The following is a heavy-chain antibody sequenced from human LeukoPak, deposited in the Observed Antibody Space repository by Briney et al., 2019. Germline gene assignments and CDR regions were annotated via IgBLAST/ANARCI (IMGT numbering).Heavy chain of an antibody. Sequence: SETLSLTCTVSGGSISSYYWSWIRQPPGKGLEWIGYIYYSGSTNYNPSLKSRVTISVDTSKNQFSLKLSAVTAADTAVYYCARGSHLEDWFDPWGQGILVTVSS. D-gene: IGHD5-24*01. J-gene: IGHJ5*02. CDR2: IYYSGST. CDR1: GGSISSYY. V-gene: IGHV4-59*01. CDR3: ARGSHLEDWFDP.